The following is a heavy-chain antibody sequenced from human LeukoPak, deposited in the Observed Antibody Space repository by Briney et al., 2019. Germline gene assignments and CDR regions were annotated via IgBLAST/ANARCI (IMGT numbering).Heavy chain of an antibody. J-gene: IGHJ4*02. CDR2: IYYSGST. V-gene: IGHV4-59*01. CDR1: GGSISSYY. Sequence: SETLSLTCTVSGGSISSYYWSWIRQPPGKGLEWIGYIYYSGSTNYNPSLKSRVTISVDTSKNQFSLKLSSVTAADTAVYYCARDNKGNSIDYWGQGNLVTVSS. D-gene: IGHD4-23*01. CDR3: ARDNKGNSIDY.